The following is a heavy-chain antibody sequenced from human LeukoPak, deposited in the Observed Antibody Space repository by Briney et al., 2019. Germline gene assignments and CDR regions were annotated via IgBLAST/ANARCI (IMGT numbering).Heavy chain of an antibody. CDR3: AREGYSSSSSWFDP. Sequence: PGRSLRLSCAASGFTFSSYGMHWVRQAPGKGLEWVAVIWYDGSNKYCADSVKGRFTISRDNSKNTLYLQMNSLRAEDTAVYYCAREGYSSSSSWFDPWGQGTLVTVSS. D-gene: IGHD6-13*01. J-gene: IGHJ5*02. V-gene: IGHV3-33*01. CDR2: IWYDGSNK. CDR1: GFTFSSYG.